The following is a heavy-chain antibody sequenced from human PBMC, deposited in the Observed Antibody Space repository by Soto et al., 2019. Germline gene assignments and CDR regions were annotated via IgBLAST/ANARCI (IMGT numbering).Heavy chain of an antibody. Sequence: QVHLQQWGAGLLKPSETLSLTCAVDGGSFSGYHWTWIRQFPGKGLEWIGEIIHSGRDNYNPPRSGRVSTSIAPSKAQLALRLLTVAASDTALYYCARRPPRVVGVVDYKGLDIWGRGTLVTVSS. V-gene: IGHV4-34*12. J-gene: IGHJ2*01. D-gene: IGHD3-3*01. CDR3: ARRPPRVVGVVDYKGLDI. CDR2: IIHSGRD. CDR1: GGSFSGYH.